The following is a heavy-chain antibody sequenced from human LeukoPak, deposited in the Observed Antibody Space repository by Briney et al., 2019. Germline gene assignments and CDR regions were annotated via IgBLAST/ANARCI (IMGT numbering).Heavy chain of an antibody. CDR2: IYPGDSDT. CDR1: GYSFTSDW. D-gene: IGHD4/OR15-4a*01. Sequence: GESLKISCKSFGYSFTSDWIGWVHQMPGKGLEWMGIIYPGDSDTRYSPSLQGQVTMSADKSISTAYLQWSSLKASDIAMYYCARHRVTMWLSEAFDIWGQGTMVTVSS. CDR3: ARHRVTMWLSEAFDI. J-gene: IGHJ3*02. V-gene: IGHV5-51*07.